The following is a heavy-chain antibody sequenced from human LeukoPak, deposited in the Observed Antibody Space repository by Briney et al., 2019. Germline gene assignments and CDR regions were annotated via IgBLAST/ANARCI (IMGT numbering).Heavy chain of an antibody. J-gene: IGHJ5*02. Sequence: GGSLRLSCAASGFTFSSYSMNWVRQAPGKGLEWVSAIINSGGSTYYADSVKGRFTISRDNSKNTLYLQMNSLRAEDTAVYYCAKDLSPAAAWGQGTLVTVSS. CDR1: GFTFSSYS. CDR2: IINSGGST. D-gene: IGHD6-25*01. V-gene: IGHV3-23*01. CDR3: AKDLSPAAA.